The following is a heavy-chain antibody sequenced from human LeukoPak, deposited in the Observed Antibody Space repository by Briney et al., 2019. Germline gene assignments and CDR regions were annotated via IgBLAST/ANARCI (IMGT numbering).Heavy chain of an antibody. CDR2: INAGNGNT. V-gene: IGHV1-3*01. Sequence: GASVKVSCKASGYTFTSYAMHWVRQAPGQRLEWMGWINAGNGNTKYSQKFQGRVTITRDTSASTAYMELSSLRSEDTAVHYCASATHFSSGWSDAFDIWGQGTMVTVSS. D-gene: IGHD6-19*01. CDR1: GYTFTSYA. CDR3: ASATHFSSGWSDAFDI. J-gene: IGHJ3*02.